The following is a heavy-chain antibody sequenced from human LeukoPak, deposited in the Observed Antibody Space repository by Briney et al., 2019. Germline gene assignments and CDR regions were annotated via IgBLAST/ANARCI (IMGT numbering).Heavy chain of an antibody. Sequence: PGGSLRLSCAASGFTFSGSDMHWVRQASGKGLEWVGLIRSKPHSYTTVYAASVQGRFTISRDDSKNTAYLQMNSLKAEDTAVYYCTRQDSSGGSCSYVDYWGQGTLVTVSS. CDR2: IRSKPHSYTT. J-gene: IGHJ4*02. CDR3: TRQDSSGGSCSYVDY. V-gene: IGHV3-73*01. CDR1: GFTFSGSD. D-gene: IGHD2-15*01.